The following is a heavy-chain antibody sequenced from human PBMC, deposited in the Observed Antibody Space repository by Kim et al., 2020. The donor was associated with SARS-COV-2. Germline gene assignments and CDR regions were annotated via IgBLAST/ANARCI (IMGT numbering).Heavy chain of an antibody. D-gene: IGHD4-17*01. Sequence: YYNPSLKSRVTISVDTSKNQFSLKLSSVTAADTAVYYCASSGDYGGPFDYWGQGTLVTVSS. J-gene: IGHJ4*02. V-gene: IGHV4-31*02. CDR3: ASSGDYGGPFDY.